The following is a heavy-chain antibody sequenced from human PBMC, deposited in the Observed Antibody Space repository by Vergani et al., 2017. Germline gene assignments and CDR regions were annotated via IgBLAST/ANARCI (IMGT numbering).Heavy chain of an antibody. CDR2: IYYSGST. CDR3: ALLGGYCSGGSCYHIDY. J-gene: IGHJ4*02. V-gene: IGHV4-39*01. Sequence: QLQLQESGPGLVKPSETLSLTCTVSGGSISSSSYYWGWIRQPPGKGLEWIGSIYYSGSTYYNPSLKSRVTISVATSKNQFSLKLSSVTAADTAVYYCALLGGYCSGGSCYHIDYWGQGTLVTVSS. CDR1: GGSISSSSYY. D-gene: IGHD2-15*01.